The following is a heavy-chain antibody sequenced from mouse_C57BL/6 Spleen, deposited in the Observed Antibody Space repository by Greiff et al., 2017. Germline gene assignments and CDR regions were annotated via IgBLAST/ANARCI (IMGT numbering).Heavy chain of an antibody. V-gene: IGHV1-20*01. CDR2: INPYNGDS. J-gene: IGHJ4*01. Sequence: VQLQQSGPELVKPGDSVKISCKASGYSFTGYFMNWVMQSHGKSLEWIGRINPYNGDSFYNQKFKGKATLTVAKSSSTAHMELRSLTSEDSAVYYCARERIPLREAMDYWGQGTSVTVSS. CDR3: ARERIPLREAMDY. CDR1: GYSFTGYF.